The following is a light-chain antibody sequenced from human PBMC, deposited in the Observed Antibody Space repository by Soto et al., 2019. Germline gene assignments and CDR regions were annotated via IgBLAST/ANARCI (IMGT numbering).Light chain of an antibody. CDR2: RNN. Sequence: QSALTQPPSASGTPGQRVTISCSGSSSNIGSKYVYWYQQLPGTAPKLLMYRNNQRPSGVPDRFSGSKSGTSASLAISGLRSEDEAHYYCAAWDDSVGGPAFGRGTKLTVL. J-gene: IGLJ2*01. CDR3: AAWDDSVGGPA. CDR1: SSNIGSKY. V-gene: IGLV1-47*01.